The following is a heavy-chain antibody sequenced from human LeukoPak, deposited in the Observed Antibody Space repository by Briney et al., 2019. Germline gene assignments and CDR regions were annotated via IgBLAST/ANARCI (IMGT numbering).Heavy chain of an antibody. D-gene: IGHD3-22*01. CDR3: AREGSSAYAWFDP. CDR1: GGSISGYY. V-gene: IGHV4-4*07. Sequence: SETLSLTCTVSGGSISGYYWSWIRQPAGKGLEWIRHIYTSGTTNYNPSLKSRVTMSIDTSKNQFSLKLSSVTAADTAVYYCAREGSSAYAWFDPWGQGTLVTVSS. J-gene: IGHJ5*02. CDR2: IYTSGTT.